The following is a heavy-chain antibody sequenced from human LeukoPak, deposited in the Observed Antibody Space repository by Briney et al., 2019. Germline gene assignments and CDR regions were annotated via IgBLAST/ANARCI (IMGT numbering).Heavy chain of an antibody. D-gene: IGHD1-26*01. CDR2: INHSGST. Sequence: SETLSLTCAVYGGSFSGYYWSWIRQPPGKGLEWIGEINHSGSTNYNPSLKSRVTISVDTSKNQFSLKLSSVTAADTAVYYCAREGRVGATSPDAFDIWGQGTMVTVSS. CDR1: GGSFSGYY. J-gene: IGHJ3*02. V-gene: IGHV4-34*01. CDR3: AREGRVGATSPDAFDI.